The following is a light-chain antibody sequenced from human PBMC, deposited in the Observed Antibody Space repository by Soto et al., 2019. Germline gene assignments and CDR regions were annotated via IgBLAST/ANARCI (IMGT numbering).Light chain of an antibody. CDR1: QTVSNY. V-gene: IGKV3-11*01. J-gene: IGKJ3*01. Sequence: EIVLTQSPATLSLSPGERATLSCRASQTVSNYLAWYQQKPGQAPRLLIYDASNRATGIPARFSGSGSGTDFTLSISSLEPEDFAVYYCHQRGKWPEFTFGPVTKVEIK. CDR2: DAS. CDR3: HQRGKWPEFT.